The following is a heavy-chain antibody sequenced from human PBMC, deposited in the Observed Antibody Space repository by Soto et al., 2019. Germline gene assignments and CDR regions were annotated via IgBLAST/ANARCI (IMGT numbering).Heavy chain of an antibody. D-gene: IGHD3-10*01. V-gene: IGHV3-23*01. CDR3: VRDYYHISGSHYDIPLDS. Sequence: GSLRLSCAASGFTFSTYAMSWVRQAPGKGLEWVSAISRSGGSTYYADSVKGRFTISRDNSKNTLYLQMNSLRAEDTAVYQCVRDYYHISGSHYDIPLDSWGQGTLVTVSS. CDR1: GFTFSTYA. J-gene: IGHJ4*02. CDR2: ISRSGGST.